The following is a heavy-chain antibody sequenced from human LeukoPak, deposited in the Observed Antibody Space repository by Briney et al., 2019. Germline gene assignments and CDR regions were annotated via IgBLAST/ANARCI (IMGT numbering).Heavy chain of an antibody. CDR2: INPNSGGT. J-gene: IGHJ4*02. V-gene: IGHV1-2*03. D-gene: IGHD1-26*01. CDR1: GYTFTGYY. Sequence: LGASVKVSCKASGYTFTGYYMHWVRQAPGQGLEWMGWINPNSGGTKYAQKFQGRVTMTRDTSISTAYMELSRLRSDDTAVYYCAKGSGSNYGGGIDYWGQGTLVTVSS. CDR3: AKGSGSNYGGGIDY.